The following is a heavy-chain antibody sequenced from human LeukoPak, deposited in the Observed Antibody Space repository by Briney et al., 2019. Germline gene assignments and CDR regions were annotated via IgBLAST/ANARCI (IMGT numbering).Heavy chain of an antibody. CDR1: GFKLRSYG. CDR2: IRYDGSNK. Sequence: PGGSRILSCSATGFKLRSYGMHWVRQAPGKGLEWVAFIRYDGSNKYYTDSVKGRFTISRDNSKNTLYLQMNGLRPEDTAVYYCAKESVWFGESNPFDYWGQGTLVTVSS. CDR3: AKESVWFGESNPFDY. J-gene: IGHJ4*02. V-gene: IGHV3-30*02. D-gene: IGHD3-10*01.